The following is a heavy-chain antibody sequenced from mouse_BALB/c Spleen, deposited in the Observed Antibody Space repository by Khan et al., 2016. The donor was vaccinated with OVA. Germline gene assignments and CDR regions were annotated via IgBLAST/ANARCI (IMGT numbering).Heavy chain of an antibody. CDR1: GYTFTDYY. V-gene: IGHV1-77*01. D-gene: IGHD1-2*01. J-gene: IGHJ3*01. Sequence: QVQLKQSGAELARPGASVKLSCKASGYTFTDYYINWVKQRTGQGLEWIGEISPGSGDTYYNEKIKGKATLTADKSSSTAYMQLNSLTSAASAVYFGASRNYCGYTFAYWGHGTLVTVSA. CDR3: ASRNYCGYTFAY. CDR2: ISPGSGDT.